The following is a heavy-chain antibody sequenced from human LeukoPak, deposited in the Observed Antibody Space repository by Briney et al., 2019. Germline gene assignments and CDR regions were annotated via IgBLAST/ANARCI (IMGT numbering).Heavy chain of an antibody. CDR1: GGSISSYY. J-gene: IGHJ3*02. D-gene: IGHD1-26*01. CDR3: ARGRWAFDI. CDR2: IYYSGST. Sequence: SETLSLTCTVSGGSISSYYWSWIRQPPGTGLEWFGYIYYSGSTNYNPSLKSRVTISVDTSKNQFSLKLSAVTAADTAVYYCARGRWAFDIWGQGTMVTVSS. V-gene: IGHV4-59*08.